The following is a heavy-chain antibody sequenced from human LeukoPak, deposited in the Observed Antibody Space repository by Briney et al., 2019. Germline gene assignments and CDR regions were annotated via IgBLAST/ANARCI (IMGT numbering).Heavy chain of an antibody. CDR1: GGSFSSGSYY. CDR3: ARDSSYYYYGMDV. V-gene: IGHV4-61*01. Sequence: SETLSLTCTVSGGSFSSGSYYWSWIRQPPGKGLEWIGYIYYSGSTNYNPSLKSRVTISVDTSKNQFSLKLSSVTAADTAVYYCARDSSYYYYGMDVWGQGTTVTVSS. J-gene: IGHJ6*02. CDR2: IYYSGST.